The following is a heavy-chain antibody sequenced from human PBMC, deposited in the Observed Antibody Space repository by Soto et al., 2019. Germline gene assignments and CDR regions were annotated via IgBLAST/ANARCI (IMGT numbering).Heavy chain of an antibody. Sequence: GESLKISCKGSGYSFTSYWISWVRQMPGKGLEWMGRIDPSDSYTNYSPSFQGHVTISADKSISTAYLQWSSLKASDTAMYYCATRTITYYDILTGYYRAYYYYGMDVWGQGTTVTVS. CDR1: GYSFTSYW. V-gene: IGHV5-10-1*01. D-gene: IGHD3-9*01. CDR2: IDPSDSYT. J-gene: IGHJ6*02. CDR3: ATRTITYYDILTGYYRAYYYYGMDV.